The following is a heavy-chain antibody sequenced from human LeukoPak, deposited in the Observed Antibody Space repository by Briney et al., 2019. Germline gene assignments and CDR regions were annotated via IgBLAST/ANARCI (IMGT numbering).Heavy chain of an antibody. Sequence: PSETLSLTCTVSGGSISSYYWSWIRQPPGKGLEWIGYIYYSGGANYNPSLKSRVTISVGTSKNQFSLKLNSVTAADTAVYCCARHEVGFCSGGSCPYYFDYWGQGILVTVSS. CDR2: IYYSGGA. CDR3: ARHEVGFCSGGSCPYYFDY. J-gene: IGHJ4*02. V-gene: IGHV4-59*08. CDR1: GGSISSYY. D-gene: IGHD2-15*01.